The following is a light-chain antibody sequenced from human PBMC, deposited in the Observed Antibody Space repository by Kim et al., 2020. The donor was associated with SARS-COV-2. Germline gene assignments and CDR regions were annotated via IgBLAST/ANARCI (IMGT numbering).Light chain of an antibody. CDR2: KAS. V-gene: IGKV1-5*03. J-gene: IGKJ2*01. CDR3: QQYNSYPYT. Sequence: RVTITCRASQSISSWLAWYQQKPGKAPKLLIYKASSLERGVPSRFSGSGSGTEFTLTISSLQPDDFATYYCQQYNSYPYTFGQGTKLEI. CDR1: QSISSW.